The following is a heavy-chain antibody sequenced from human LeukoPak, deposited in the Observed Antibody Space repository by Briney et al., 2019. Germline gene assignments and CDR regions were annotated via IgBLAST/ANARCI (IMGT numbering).Heavy chain of an antibody. CDR1: GGSFSGYY. CDR2: INHSGST. Sequence: PSETQSLTCAVYGGSFSGYYWSWIRQPPGKGLEWIGEINHSGSTNYNPSLKSRVTISVDTSKNQFSLKLSSVTAADTAVYYCASYYDYVWGSYRYDYWGQGTLVTVSS. D-gene: IGHD3-16*02. J-gene: IGHJ4*02. CDR3: ASYYDYVWGSYRYDY. V-gene: IGHV4-34*01.